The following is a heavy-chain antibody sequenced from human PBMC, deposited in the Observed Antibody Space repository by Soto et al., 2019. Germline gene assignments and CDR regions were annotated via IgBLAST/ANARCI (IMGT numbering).Heavy chain of an antibody. V-gene: IGHV3-30-3*01. CDR1: GFTFSRYA. J-gene: IGHJ6*02. CDR3: AKTRMTTTTSYHGMDV. Sequence: QVQLVESGGGVVQPGGSLRLSCSASGFTFSRYAMHWVRQAPGEGLDWVAVVSFDGSNEYYAESVRGRFTISRDTSKNTLYLQRNSLRPEDTAVYFCAKTRMTTTTSYHGMDVWGRGTTVTVSS. CDR2: VSFDGSNE. D-gene: IGHD4-17*01.